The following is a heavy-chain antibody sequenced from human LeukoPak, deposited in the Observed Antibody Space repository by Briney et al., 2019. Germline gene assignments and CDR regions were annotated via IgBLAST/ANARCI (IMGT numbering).Heavy chain of an antibody. CDR3: ARDRGGNSFDF. CDR2: INPNSDT. J-gene: IGHJ4*02. Sequence: ASVKVSCKASVCTFTDYYRHWMRQAPGQGLEWMGWINPNSDTNYAQKFQGRVTMTRDTSISTADMELNSLTSDDTGVYYCARDRGGNSFDFWGQGTLVTVSS. V-gene: IGHV1-2*02. D-gene: IGHD4-23*01. CDR1: VCTFTDYY.